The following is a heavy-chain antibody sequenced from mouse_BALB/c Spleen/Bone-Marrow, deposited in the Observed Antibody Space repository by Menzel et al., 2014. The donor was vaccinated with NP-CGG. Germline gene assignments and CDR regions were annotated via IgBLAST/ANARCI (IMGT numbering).Heavy chain of an antibody. J-gene: IGHJ2*01. V-gene: IGHV4-1*02. Sequence: DVKLQESGGGLVQPGGSLKLSCAASGFDFSRYWMSWVRRAPGKGLEWIGEINPDSSTINYTPSLKDKFIISRDNAKNTLYLQMRKVRSEDTALYYCARQGYYGYSDYWGQGTTLTVSS. CDR2: INPDSSTI. D-gene: IGHD1-2*01. CDR1: GFDFSRYW. CDR3: ARQGYYGYSDY.